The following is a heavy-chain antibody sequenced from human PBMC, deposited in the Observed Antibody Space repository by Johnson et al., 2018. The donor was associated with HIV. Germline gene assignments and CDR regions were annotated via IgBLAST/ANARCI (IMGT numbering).Heavy chain of an antibody. J-gene: IGHJ3*02. CDR3: ARHRRPSYYGSDSSRGSASDI. D-gene: IGHD3-10*01. CDR1: GFTVSSNY. Sequence: EQLVESGGGLVQPGGSLRVSCAASGFTVSSNYMSWVRQAPGKGLEWVSGINWNGGSTGYAASVKGRFTISRDNAKNSLALQMNSLRAEDTAVYYCARHRRPSYYGSDSSRGSASDIWGQGTMVTVSS. CDR2: INWNGGST. V-gene: IGHV3-66*04.